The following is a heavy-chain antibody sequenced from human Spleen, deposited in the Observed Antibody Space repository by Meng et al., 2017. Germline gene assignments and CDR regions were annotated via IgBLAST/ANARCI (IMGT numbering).Heavy chain of an antibody. Sequence: QVQLVESGGGVVQPGRSLRLSCAASGFTFSSYAMHWVRQAPGKGLEWVAVISYDGSNKYYADSVKGRFTISRDNSKNTLYLQMNSLRAEDTAVYYCARDDCYTTSCYGYWGQGTLVTVSS. V-gene: IGHV3-30-3*01. CDR3: ARDDCYTTSCYGY. D-gene: IGHD2-2*01. J-gene: IGHJ4*02. CDR2: ISYDGSNK. CDR1: GFTFSSYA.